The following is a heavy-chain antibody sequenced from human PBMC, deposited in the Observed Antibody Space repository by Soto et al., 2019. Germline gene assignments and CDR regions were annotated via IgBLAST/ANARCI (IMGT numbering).Heavy chain of an antibody. CDR2: IYYSGST. J-gene: IGHJ6*02. Sequence: SETLSLTCTVSGGSISSGGYYWSWIRQHPGKGLEWIGYIYYSGSTYYNPSLKSRVTISVDTSKNQFSLKLSSVTAADTAVYYCARDNVGADYGVETGGDYCYGMDVWGQGTTVTVSS. V-gene: IGHV4-31*03. D-gene: IGHD4-17*01. CDR1: GGSISSGGYY. CDR3: ARDNVGADYGVETGGDYCYGMDV.